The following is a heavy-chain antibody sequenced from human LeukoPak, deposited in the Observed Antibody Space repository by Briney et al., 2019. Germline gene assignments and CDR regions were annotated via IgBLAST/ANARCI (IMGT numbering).Heavy chain of an antibody. CDR3: AKKWDSTWSYFDL. CDR1: GFTFSRSG. D-gene: IGHD1-26*01. J-gene: IGHJ4*02. V-gene: IGHV3-30*02. Sequence: PGGSLRLSCVASGFTFSRSGMHWFRQAPGKGLDWVAFIQYDGDNKYYADSVKGRFTISRDDSQNTLYLQMNSLTVEDTAVYYCAKKWDSTWSYFDLWGQGTLVTVSS. CDR2: IQYDGDNK.